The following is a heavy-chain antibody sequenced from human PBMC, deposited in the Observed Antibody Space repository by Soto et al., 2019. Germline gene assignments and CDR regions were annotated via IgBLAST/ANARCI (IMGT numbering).Heavy chain of an antibody. V-gene: IGHV1-2*02. J-gene: IGHJ4*02. Sequence: QVQLVQSGAEVKKPGASVKVSCKTSGYTFIGYYLNWVRQAPGQGLEWKGWVNPHTGGTHYAQRLDGMVTMNRDTSTYTAYMELSGLKFDDTATYFCARVMASEQPLVPFDYWGQGTLVTVSS. CDR1: GYTFIGYY. CDR3: ARVMASEQPLVPFDY. CDR2: VNPHTGGT. D-gene: IGHD6-13*01.